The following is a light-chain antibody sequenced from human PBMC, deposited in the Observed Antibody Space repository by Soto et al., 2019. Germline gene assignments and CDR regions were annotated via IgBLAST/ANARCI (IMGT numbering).Light chain of an antibody. CDR3: QQYNSYS. CDR2: DVS. J-gene: IGKJ1*01. Sequence: DIKMTQSPSTLSASVGDRVTITCRASQSINNLLAWYQQKPGKAPKFLIYDVSTLESGVPSRFSGSGSGTEFTLTISSLQPDDFATYYCQQYNSYSFGQGTKVDIK. CDR1: QSINNL. V-gene: IGKV1-5*01.